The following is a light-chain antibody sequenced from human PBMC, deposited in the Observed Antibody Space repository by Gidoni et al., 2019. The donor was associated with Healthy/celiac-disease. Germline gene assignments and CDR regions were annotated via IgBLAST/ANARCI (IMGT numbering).Light chain of an antibody. CDR1: SSNIGRNT. CDR2: SNN. CDR3: AAWDDSLNGHVV. V-gene: IGLV1-44*01. J-gene: IGLJ2*01. Sequence: HSVLTQPPSPSGTPGQRVTISCSGSSSNIGRNTVNWYQQLPGTAPNLLIYSNNQRPSGVPDRFSGSKSGTSASLAISGLQSEDEADYYCAAWDDSLNGHVVFGGGTKLTVL.